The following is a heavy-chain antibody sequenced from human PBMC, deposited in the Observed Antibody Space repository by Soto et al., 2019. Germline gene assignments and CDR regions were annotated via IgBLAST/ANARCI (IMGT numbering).Heavy chain of an antibody. CDR2: IYYSGST. V-gene: IGHV4-59*01. D-gene: IGHD5-18*01. CDR3: VRVRGYSYGYGLFDY. CDR1: GGSISSYY. J-gene: IGHJ4*02. Sequence: QVQLQESGPGLVKPSETLSLTCTVSGGSISSYYWSWIRQPPGKGLEWIGYIYYSGSTNYNPSLKSRVTISVDTSKNQFSLKLSSVTAADTAVYYCVRVRGYSYGYGLFDYWGQGTLVTVSS.